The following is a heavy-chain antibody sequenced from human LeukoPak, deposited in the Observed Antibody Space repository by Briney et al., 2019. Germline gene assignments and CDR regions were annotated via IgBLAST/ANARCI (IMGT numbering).Heavy chain of an antibody. CDR1: GGTFSSYA. CDR3: ARSKAGFWSGKRFDY. Sequence: ASVKVSCKASGGTFSSYAINWVRQATGQGLEWMGWMNPNSGNTGYAQKFQGRVTMTRNTSISTAYMELSSLRSEDTAVYYCARSKAGFWSGKRFDYWGQGTLVTVSS. D-gene: IGHD3-3*01. J-gene: IGHJ4*02. CDR2: MNPNSGNT. V-gene: IGHV1-8*02.